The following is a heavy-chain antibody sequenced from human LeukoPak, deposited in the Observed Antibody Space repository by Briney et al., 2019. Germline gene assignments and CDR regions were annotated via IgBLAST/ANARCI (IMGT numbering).Heavy chain of an antibody. D-gene: IGHD2-2*01. CDR1: GYTFTTYY. V-gene: IGHV1-46*01. Sequence: ASVKVSCKASGYTFTTYYMHWVRQAPGQGLEWTGIINPSGGTTSYAQNFQGRVTMTRDTSTTTVYMELRSLRSEDTAVYYCARGFQVPAALPSHFDYWGQGTLVTVSS. CDR3: ARGFQVPAALPSHFDY. J-gene: IGHJ4*02. CDR2: INPSGGTT.